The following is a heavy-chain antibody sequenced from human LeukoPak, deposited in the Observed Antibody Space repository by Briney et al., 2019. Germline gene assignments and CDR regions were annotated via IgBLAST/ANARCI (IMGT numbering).Heavy chain of an antibody. V-gene: IGHV3-53*01. CDR3: ARDQRVATHFWFDP. CDR1: GFTFSSYS. CDR2: IYSGGST. Sequence: GGSLSLSCAASGFTFSSYSMSWVRQAPGKGLEWVSVIYSGGSTYYADSVKGRFTISRDNSKNTLYLQMNSLRAEDTAVYCCARDQRVATHFWFDPWGQGTVVTVSS. J-gene: IGHJ5*02. D-gene: IGHD5-12*01.